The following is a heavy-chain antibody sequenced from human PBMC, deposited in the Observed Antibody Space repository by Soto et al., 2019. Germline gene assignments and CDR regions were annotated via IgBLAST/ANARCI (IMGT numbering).Heavy chain of an antibody. CDR2: IYHSGST. D-gene: IGHD6-19*01. J-gene: IGHJ3*02. V-gene: IGHV4-4*02. CDR1: GGSISSSNW. CDR3: ASLSVAKHAFDI. Sequence: QVQLQESGPGLVKPSGTLSLTCAVSGGSISSSNWWSWVRQPPGKGLEWIGEIYHSGSTNYNPSPKSPVTLSVDKSKNQFPLKLSSVTAADTAVYYCASLSVAKHAFDIWGQGTMVTVSS.